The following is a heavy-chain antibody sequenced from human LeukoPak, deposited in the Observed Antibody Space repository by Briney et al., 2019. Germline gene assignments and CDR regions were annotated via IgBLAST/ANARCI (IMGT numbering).Heavy chain of an antibody. D-gene: IGHD2-15*01. J-gene: IGHJ1*01. CDR3: AGRGHRYSRD. Sequence: PSETLSLTCTVSGDSVSSGYWTWIRQSPGKGLEWIGYISDSGITDYNPSLKSRLTISVDTSNNQFSLNLNSVPAADTAVYYCAGRGHRYSRDWGQGILVSVSS. CDR1: GDSVSSGY. CDR2: ISDSGIT. V-gene: IGHV4-4*09.